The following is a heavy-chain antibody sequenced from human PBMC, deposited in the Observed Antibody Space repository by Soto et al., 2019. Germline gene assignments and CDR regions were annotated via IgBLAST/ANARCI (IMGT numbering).Heavy chain of an antibody. Sequence: QVQLLQSGAEVKKPGASVKVSCKASGYTFTSYGISWVRQAPGQGREWMGWISADNGNTNYAQKLQGRVTMTTDTSTSTANLELRSLRYDDTAVSYCARVSASIECYGMDFWGQGTPVTVSS. CDR3: ARVSASIECYGMDF. CDR2: ISADNGNT. CDR1: GYTFTSYG. D-gene: IGHD2-2*01. J-gene: IGHJ6*02. V-gene: IGHV1-18*04.